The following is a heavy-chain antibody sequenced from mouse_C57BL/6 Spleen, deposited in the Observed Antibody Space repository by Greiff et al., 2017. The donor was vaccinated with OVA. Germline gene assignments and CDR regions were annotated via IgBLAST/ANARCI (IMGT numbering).Heavy chain of an antibody. Sequence: QVQLQQPGAELVRPGTSVKLSCKASGYTFTSYWMHWVKQRPGQGLEWIGVIDPSDSYTNYNQKFKGKATLTVDTSSSTAYMQLSSLTSEDSAVYYCARPFLYYGNYEGFAYWGQGTLVTVSA. CDR3: ARPFLYYGNYEGFAY. D-gene: IGHD2-1*01. V-gene: IGHV1-59*01. J-gene: IGHJ3*01. CDR2: IDPSDSYT. CDR1: GYTFTSYW.